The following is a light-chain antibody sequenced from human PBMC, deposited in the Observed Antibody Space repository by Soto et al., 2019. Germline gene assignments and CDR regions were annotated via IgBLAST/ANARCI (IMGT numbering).Light chain of an antibody. V-gene: IGKV3-15*01. CDR3: QQYGSSGT. Sequence: EIVMTQSPSTLSLSPGERATLSCRASQSISSNLAWYQQKPGQAPRLLIYGASTRAPDIPARFSGSGSGTEFTLTISSLEPEDFAVYYCQQYGSSGTFGQGTKVDIK. CDR1: QSISSN. CDR2: GAS. J-gene: IGKJ1*01.